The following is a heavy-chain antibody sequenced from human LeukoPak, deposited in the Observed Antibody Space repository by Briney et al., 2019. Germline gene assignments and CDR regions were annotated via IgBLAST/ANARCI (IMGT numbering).Heavy chain of an antibody. CDR2: IRYDGSNQ. CDR3: AKPLSNYDFWSGYKN. Sequence: SGGSVRLSCAASGFTFSTYAMHWVRQAPGGGLEWVAFIRYDGSNQYYADSVRGRFTISRDNSNNTLYLQANSLRPEDTAVYYCAKPLSNYDFWSGYKNWGQGTLVTISS. D-gene: IGHD3-3*01. J-gene: IGHJ4*02. V-gene: IGHV3-30*02. CDR1: GFTFSTYA.